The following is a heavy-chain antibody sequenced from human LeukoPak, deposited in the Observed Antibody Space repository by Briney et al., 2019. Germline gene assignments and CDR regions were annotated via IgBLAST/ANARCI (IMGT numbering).Heavy chain of an antibody. Sequence: GASVKVSCKASGYTFTSYGISWVRQAPGQGIEWMGWISAYNGNTNYAQKLQGRVTMTTDTSTSTAYMELRSLRSDGTAVYYCVREMVRYSSSWYGSDYWGQGTLVTVSS. CDR1: GYTFTSYG. V-gene: IGHV1-18*01. J-gene: IGHJ4*02. D-gene: IGHD6-13*01. CDR3: VREMVRYSSSWYGSDY. CDR2: ISAYNGNT.